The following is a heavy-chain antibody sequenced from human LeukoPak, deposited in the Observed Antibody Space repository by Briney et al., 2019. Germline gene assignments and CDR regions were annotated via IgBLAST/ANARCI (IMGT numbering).Heavy chain of an antibody. D-gene: IGHD6-19*01. Sequence: LETLSLTCTVSGYSISSSHYWGWIRQPPGKGLEWIGSIYHSGSTYYNPSLKSRVTISVDTSKNQFSLKLSSVTAADTALHYCARGGPGAVAGTPFPDYWGQGTLVTVSS. CDR2: IYHSGST. J-gene: IGHJ4*02. V-gene: IGHV4-38-2*02. CDR1: GYSISSSHY. CDR3: ARGGPGAVAGTPFPDY.